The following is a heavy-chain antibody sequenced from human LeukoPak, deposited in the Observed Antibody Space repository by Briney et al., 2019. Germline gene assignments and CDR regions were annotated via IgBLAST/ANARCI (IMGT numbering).Heavy chain of an antibody. D-gene: IGHD2-2*02. V-gene: IGHV4-39*07. CDR1: GGSLSSSNYY. Sequence: SETLSLTCTVSGGSLSSSNYYWGWLRQPPGRGLEWIGYIFICGSTYYNPSLKSRVTISVDTSKNQFSLKLSSVTAADTAVYYCARAEEYQLLYRYFDYWGQGTLVTVSS. CDR2: IFICGST. J-gene: IGHJ4*02. CDR3: ARAEEYQLLYRYFDY.